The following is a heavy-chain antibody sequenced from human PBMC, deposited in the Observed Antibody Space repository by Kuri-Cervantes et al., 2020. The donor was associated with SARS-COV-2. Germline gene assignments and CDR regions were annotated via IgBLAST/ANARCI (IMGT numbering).Heavy chain of an antibody. CDR3: AKERGYGNEYVDY. V-gene: IGHV3-23*01. Sequence: GGSLRLSCAASGFTFSGYSMNWIRQAPGKGLEWVSSISGSGISTDYADSVKGRFTISRDNSKNTLYLQMNSLRADETAVYYCAKERGYGNEYVDYWGQGTLVTVSS. CDR2: ISGSGIST. CDR1: GFTFSGYS. D-gene: IGHD5-18*01. J-gene: IGHJ4*02.